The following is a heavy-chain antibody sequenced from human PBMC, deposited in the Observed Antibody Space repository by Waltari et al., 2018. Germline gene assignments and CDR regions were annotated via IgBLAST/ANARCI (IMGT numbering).Heavy chain of an antibody. J-gene: IGHJ4*02. CDR3: ARVDHDDESCAY. D-gene: IGHD3-16*01. V-gene: IGHV3-7*01. CDR1: GFTFSHYW. Sequence: EVQLVESGGGLVQPGGSLRLACAASGFTFSHYWMTWVRKARGKGLEWVANIKPDGSERNHADSVKGRFTISRDNADNSLFLQMTSLRAEDTAVYYCARVDHDDESCAYWGQGTLVTVSS. CDR2: IKPDGSER.